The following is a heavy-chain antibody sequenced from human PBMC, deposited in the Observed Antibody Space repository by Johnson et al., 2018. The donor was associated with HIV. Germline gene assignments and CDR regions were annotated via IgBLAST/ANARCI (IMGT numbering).Heavy chain of an antibody. D-gene: IGHD2-8*02. Sequence: VQLVESGGGLAQPGGSLRLSCAASGFSFSSYWMSWVRQAPGKGLEWVANIKQEGIEKYYVDSVKGRFTISRDNAKNSMYLQMKSLRAEDTAVYYCARAKLGGVFDLWGHGTMVTVSS. V-gene: IGHV3-7*04. CDR2: IKQEGIEK. CDR3: ARAKLGGVFDL. J-gene: IGHJ3*01. CDR1: GFSFSSYW.